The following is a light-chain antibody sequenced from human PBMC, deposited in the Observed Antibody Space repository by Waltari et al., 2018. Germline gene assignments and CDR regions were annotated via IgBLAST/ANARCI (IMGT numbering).Light chain of an antibody. CDR3: QQHGTLPAT. V-gene: IGKV3-20*01. CDR2: RAS. Sequence: EIVLTQSPGTASLSPGERVTLSCRASPTVGSSSLAWYQQKPGQAPRLVIYRASRRATGSPDRCSGSGSGTDFSLTISRLEPEDFAVYYCQQHGTLPATFGQGTKVEIK. CDR1: PTVGSSS. J-gene: IGKJ1*01.